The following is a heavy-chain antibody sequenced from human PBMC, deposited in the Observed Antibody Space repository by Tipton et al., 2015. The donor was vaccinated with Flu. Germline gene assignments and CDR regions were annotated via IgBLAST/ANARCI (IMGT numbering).Heavy chain of an antibody. V-gene: IGHV3-48*03. J-gene: IGHJ4*02. D-gene: IGHD3-16*02. CDR1: GFTFSTYE. CDR3: TRGFIRLCDY. Sequence: GSLRLSCAASGFTFSTYEMNWVRQAPGKGLEWLSYISSSGNTISYADSVRGRFTISRDNARNSLYLLMNSLGAEDTALYYCTRGFIRLCDYWGQGTLVTVSS. CDR2: ISSSGNTI.